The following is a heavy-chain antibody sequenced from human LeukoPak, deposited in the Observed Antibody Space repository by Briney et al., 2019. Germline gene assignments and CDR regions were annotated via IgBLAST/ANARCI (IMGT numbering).Heavy chain of an antibody. CDR2: ISGSGDST. CDR1: GFNLDNYA. Sequence: GGSLRLSCVASGFNLDNYAMSWVRQAPGKGLEWVSAISGSGDSTYYADSVKGRFTISRDDSENTLYLQMNRLRAEDTAVYYCARTYGSGSYNRFDYWGQGTLATVSS. CDR3: ARTYGSGSYNRFDY. V-gene: IGHV3-23*01. D-gene: IGHD3-10*01. J-gene: IGHJ4*02.